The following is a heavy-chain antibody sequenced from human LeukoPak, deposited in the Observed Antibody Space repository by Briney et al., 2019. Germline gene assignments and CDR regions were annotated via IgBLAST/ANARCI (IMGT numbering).Heavy chain of an antibody. CDR2: ISSSGTRT. CDR3: AKDRIPTSGWESDS. Sequence: GGSLRLSCAASGFTFGTYAMGWVRQAPGKGLEWVSAISSSGTRTYYADSVKGRFTISRDNSKNTLYLQMNSLRAEDTALYYFAKDRIPTSGWESDSWGQGTLVTVSS. CDR1: GFTFGTYA. V-gene: IGHV3-23*01. D-gene: IGHD3-22*01. J-gene: IGHJ4*02.